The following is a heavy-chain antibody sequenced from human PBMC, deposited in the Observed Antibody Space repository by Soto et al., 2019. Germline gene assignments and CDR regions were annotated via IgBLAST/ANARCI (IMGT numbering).Heavy chain of an antibody. Sequence: QVQLVESGGGVVQPGRSLRLSCAASGFTFSSYGMHWVRQAPGKGLEWVAVISYDGSNKYYADSVKGRFTISRDNSKNTLYLQMNSLRAEDTAVYYCAKDLKWPPAGAPYYYYGMDVWGQGTTVTVSS. J-gene: IGHJ6*02. CDR2: ISYDGSNK. V-gene: IGHV3-30*18. CDR1: GFTFSSYG. D-gene: IGHD5-12*01. CDR3: AKDLKWPPAGAPYYYYGMDV.